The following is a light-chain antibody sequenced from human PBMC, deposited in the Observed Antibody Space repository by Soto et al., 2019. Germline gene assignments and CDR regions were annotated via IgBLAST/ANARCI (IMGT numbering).Light chain of an antibody. J-gene: IGLJ2*01. V-gene: IGLV2-14*01. CDR2: DVS. CDR3: SSYTTISDLAV. Sequence: QSALTQPASVSGSPGQSITISCTGTSSDVGGYNYVSWYQQYPGKAPKLMIYDVSNRPSGVSSRFSGSKSANTASLTISGLQAEDEADYFCSSYTTISDLAVLGGGTKLTVL. CDR1: SSDVGGYNY.